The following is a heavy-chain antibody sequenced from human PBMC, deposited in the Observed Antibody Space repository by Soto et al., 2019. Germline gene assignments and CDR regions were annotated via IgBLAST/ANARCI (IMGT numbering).Heavy chain of an antibody. Sequence: LSLTCTVSGGSVSSGSYYWSWIRQPPGKGLEWIGYIYYSGSTNYNPSLKSRVTISVDTSKNQFSLKLNSVTAVDTVVYYCARLLRSLEWFPDYWGQGTLVTVSS. D-gene: IGHD3-3*01. V-gene: IGHV4-61*01. CDR2: IYYSGST. CDR1: GGSVSSGSYY. J-gene: IGHJ4*02. CDR3: ARLLRSLEWFPDY.